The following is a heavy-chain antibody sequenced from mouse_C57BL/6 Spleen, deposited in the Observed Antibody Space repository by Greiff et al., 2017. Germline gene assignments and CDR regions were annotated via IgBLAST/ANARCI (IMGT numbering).Heavy chain of an antibody. CDR1: GYSITSGYY. J-gene: IGHJ2*01. Sequence: EVQVVESGPGLVKPSQSLSLTCSVTGYSITSGYYWNWIRQFPGNKLEWMGYISYDGSNNYNPSLKNRISITRDTSKNQFFLKLNSVTTEDTATYYCARDPLGSYFDYWGQGTTLTVSS. V-gene: IGHV3-6*01. CDR3: ARDPLGSYFDY. D-gene: IGHD4-1*01. CDR2: ISYDGSN.